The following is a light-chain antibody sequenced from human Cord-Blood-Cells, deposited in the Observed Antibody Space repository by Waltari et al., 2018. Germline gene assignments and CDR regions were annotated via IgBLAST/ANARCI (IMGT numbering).Light chain of an antibody. V-gene: IGLV2-23*02. CDR3: CSYAGSSTYVV. CDR1: SSDVGRYNL. Sequence: QSALTQPASVSGSPGQSITISCTGTSSDVGRYNLVSRYQQHPGKAPKLMIYEVSKRPSGVSNRFSGSKSGNTASLTISGLQAEDEADYYCCSYAGSSTYVVFGGGTKLTVL. J-gene: IGLJ2*01. CDR2: EVS.